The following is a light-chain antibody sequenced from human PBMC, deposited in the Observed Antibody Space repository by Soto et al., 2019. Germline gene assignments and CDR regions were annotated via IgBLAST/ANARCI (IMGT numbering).Light chain of an antibody. J-gene: IGKJ5*01. V-gene: IGKV3-11*01. CDR3: QQRSNWPPIT. Sequence: EIVLTQSPATLSLSPGEGATLSWRASQSVSSYLAWYQQKPGQAPRLLIYDASNRATGIPARFSGSGSGTDFTLTISSLEPEDFAVYYCQQRSNWPPITFGQGTRLEIK. CDR1: QSVSSY. CDR2: DAS.